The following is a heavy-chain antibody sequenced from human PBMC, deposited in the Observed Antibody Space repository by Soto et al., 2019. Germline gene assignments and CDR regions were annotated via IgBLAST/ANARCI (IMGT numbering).Heavy chain of an antibody. Sequence: PGGSLRLSCSASGFSFSDSAMHWARQAPGKRLEYVSAISTHGRNTYYADSVKGRFTISRDNSKNTVHLQMSSLRAEDTAVYYCLRDIFGVVIFDSWGQGTPVTVSS. D-gene: IGHD3-3*01. J-gene: IGHJ4*02. CDR2: ISTHGRNT. CDR3: LRDIFGVVIFDS. V-gene: IGHV3-64D*06. CDR1: GFSFSDSA.